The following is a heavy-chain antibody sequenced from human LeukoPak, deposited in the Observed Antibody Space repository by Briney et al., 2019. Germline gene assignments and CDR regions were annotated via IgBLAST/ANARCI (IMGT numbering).Heavy chain of an antibody. Sequence: GGSLRLSCAVSGFTFSSYEMNCVRQAPGKGLEWVSYISSSGTTIYYADSVKGRFTISRDNAKSSLYLQMNSLRAEDTAVYYCARDGGYSYGQFDYWGQGTLVTVSS. CDR3: ARDGGYSYGQFDY. D-gene: IGHD5-18*01. CDR2: ISSSGTTI. J-gene: IGHJ4*02. V-gene: IGHV3-48*03. CDR1: GFTFSSYE.